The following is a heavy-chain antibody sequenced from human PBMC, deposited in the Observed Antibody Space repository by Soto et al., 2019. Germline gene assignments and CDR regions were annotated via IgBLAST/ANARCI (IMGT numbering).Heavy chain of an antibody. Sequence: QVQLQQWGAGLLKPSETLSLTCAVYGGSGGSFSGYYWSWIRPPPGKGLEGIGEINHSGSTNYNPSLKSRVTISVDTSKNQFSLKLSSVTAADTAVYYCARHNYASSGYYHYYYGMDVWGQGTTVTVSS. J-gene: IGHJ6*02. V-gene: IGHV4-34*01. CDR2: INHSGST. D-gene: IGHD3-22*01. CDR3: ARHNYASSGYYHYYYGMDV. CDR1: GGSGGSFSGYY.